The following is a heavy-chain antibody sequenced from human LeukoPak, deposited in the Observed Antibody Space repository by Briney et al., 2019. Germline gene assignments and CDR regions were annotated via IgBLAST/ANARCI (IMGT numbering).Heavy chain of an antibody. Sequence: GGSLRLSCAASGFTLSGYAMHRVRQAPGKGLEWVALISYDGSNIYYADSVKGRFTISRDNSKNTLYLQMNSLRAEDTAVYYCARAQSGGGYYGSESYQVDYWGQGTLVTVSS. CDR2: ISYDGSNI. D-gene: IGHD3-10*01. V-gene: IGHV3-30-3*01. CDR1: GFTLSGYA. CDR3: ARAQSGGGYYGSESYQVDY. J-gene: IGHJ4*02.